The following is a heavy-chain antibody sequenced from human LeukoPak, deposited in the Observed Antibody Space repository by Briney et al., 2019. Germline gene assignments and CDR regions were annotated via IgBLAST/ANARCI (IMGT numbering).Heavy chain of an antibody. V-gene: IGHV1-8*01. Sequence: RASVKVSCKASGYTFTSYDINWVRQATGQGLEWMGWMNPNSGNTGYAQKFQGRVTMTRNTSISTAYMELSSLRSEDTAVYYCARLYSSGWYGYAGWFDPWGQGTLVTVSS. J-gene: IGHJ5*02. CDR1: GYTFTSYD. CDR3: ARLYSSGWYGYAGWFDP. D-gene: IGHD6-19*01. CDR2: MNPNSGNT.